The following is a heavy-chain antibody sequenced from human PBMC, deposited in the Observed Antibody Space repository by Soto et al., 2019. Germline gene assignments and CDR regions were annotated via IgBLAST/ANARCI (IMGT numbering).Heavy chain of an antibody. J-gene: IGHJ6*02. V-gene: IGHV3-21*01. Sequence: EVQLVESGGGLVKPGGSLRLSCAASGFTFSSYSMNWVRQAPGKGLEWVSSISSSSSYIYYADSVKGRFTISRDNAKNSRYLKMNSLRAEDTAVYYCARGVTGYSSGWYYYYYGMDVWGQGTTVTVSS. CDR1: GFTFSSYS. D-gene: IGHD6-19*01. CDR3: ARGVTGYSSGWYYYYYGMDV. CDR2: ISSSSSYI.